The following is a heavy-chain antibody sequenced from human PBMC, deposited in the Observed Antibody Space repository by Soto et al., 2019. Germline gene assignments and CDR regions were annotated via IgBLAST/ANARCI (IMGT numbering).Heavy chain of an antibody. Sequence: QVQLVESGGGVVQPGRSLRLSCAASGFTFSSYGMHWVRQAPGKGLEWVAVISYDGSNKYYADSVKGRFTISRDNSKNTLYLQMNSLRAEDTAVYYCAKEMGYCSGGSCPTSPDTFDYWGQGTLVTVSS. D-gene: IGHD2-15*01. CDR2: ISYDGSNK. CDR1: GFTFSSYG. V-gene: IGHV3-30*18. J-gene: IGHJ4*02. CDR3: AKEMGYCSGGSCPTSPDTFDY.